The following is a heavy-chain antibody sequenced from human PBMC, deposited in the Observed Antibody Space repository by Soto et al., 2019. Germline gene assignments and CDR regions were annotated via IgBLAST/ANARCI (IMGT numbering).Heavy chain of an antibody. J-gene: IGHJ4*02. V-gene: IGHV3-23*01. Sequence: GGSLRLSCAASGFTFSSFAMSWVRQAPGKGLEWVSAINGSGGSTSYADSVNVRFTISRDNSNNTLYLQMNSMRAEDTAVYYCEKDALALGFGESPMVAYWGQGTLVTVSS. CDR3: EKDALALGFGESPMVAY. CDR2: INGSGGST. CDR1: GFTFSSFA. D-gene: IGHD3-10*01.